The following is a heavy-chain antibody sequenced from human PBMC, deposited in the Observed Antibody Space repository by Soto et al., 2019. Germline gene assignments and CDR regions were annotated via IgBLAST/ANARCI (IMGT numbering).Heavy chain of an antibody. CDR1: GFTFSSFA. J-gene: IGHJ4*02. CDR3: AKDRHPDGIWTFDS. D-gene: IGHD2-8*01. CDR2: ILGGGST. Sequence: EVKLLESGGDLVQPGGSLRLSCATSGFTFSSFAMAWFRQAPGRGLEWVPEILGGGSTFYADSMKGRITISRDDSKNTLYLQMNSLRVDDTALYYCAKDRHPDGIWTFDSWGQGTLVTVSS. V-gene: IGHV3-23*01.